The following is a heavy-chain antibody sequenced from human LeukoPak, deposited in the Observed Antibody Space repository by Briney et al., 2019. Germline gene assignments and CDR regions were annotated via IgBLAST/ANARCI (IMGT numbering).Heavy chain of an antibody. CDR3: AKVHLPYYYGSGSYPLDY. Sequence: GGSLRLSCAASGFTFSIYAMTWVRQAPGKGLEWVSVISSSSGSTYYADSVKGRFTISRDNSKNTLYLQMNSLRAEDTAVYYCAKVHLPYYYGSGSYPLDYWGQGTLVTVSS. CDR1: GFTFSIYA. J-gene: IGHJ4*02. D-gene: IGHD3-10*01. CDR2: ISSSSGST. V-gene: IGHV3-23*01.